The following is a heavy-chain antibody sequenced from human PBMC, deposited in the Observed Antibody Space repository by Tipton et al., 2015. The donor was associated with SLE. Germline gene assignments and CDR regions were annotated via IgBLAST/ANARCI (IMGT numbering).Heavy chain of an antibody. J-gene: IGHJ6*02. CDR2: INHSGST. CDR1: GGSFNDYY. Sequence: TLSLTCAVYGGSFNDYYWSWIRQPPGKGLEWIGEINHSGSTNYNPSLKSRVTISLDTSKNQFSLKLTSVTAADTAVYYCARHLWFGEPYGMDVWGQGTTVTAS. CDR3: ARHLWFGEPYGMDV. D-gene: IGHD3-10*01. V-gene: IGHV4-34*01.